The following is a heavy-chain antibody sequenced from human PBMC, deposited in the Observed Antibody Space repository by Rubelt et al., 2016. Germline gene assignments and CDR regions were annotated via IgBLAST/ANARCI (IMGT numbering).Heavy chain of an antibody. D-gene: IGHD6-13*01. CDR3: ARDPSSWGGF. CDR1: GFPVSDNY. J-gene: IGHJ4*02. CDR2: IYSGGTT. Sequence: EVQLVESGGGLVPSGGSLRLSCAASGFPVSDNYMSWVRQAPGKGLEWVSVIYSGGTTYYADSVQGRFTISRDSSKNTLYLQMNSLTAEDTAVYYCARDPSSWGGFWGQGTLVTVSS. V-gene: IGHV3-66*01.